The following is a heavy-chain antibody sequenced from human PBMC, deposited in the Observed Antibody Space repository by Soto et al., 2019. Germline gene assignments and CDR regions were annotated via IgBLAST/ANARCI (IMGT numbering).Heavy chain of an antibody. V-gene: IGHV4-39*01. CDR3: ARHAGYDSSGYPFDY. CDR1: GDSISSSGYY. J-gene: IGHJ4*02. CDR2: IYYSGST. D-gene: IGHD3-22*01. Sequence: SETLSLTCTVSGDSISSSGYYWGWIRQPPGKGLEWIGSIYYSGSTYYNPSLKSRVTISVDTSKNQFSLKLSSVTAADTAVYYCARHAGYDSSGYPFDYWGQGTLVTVSS.